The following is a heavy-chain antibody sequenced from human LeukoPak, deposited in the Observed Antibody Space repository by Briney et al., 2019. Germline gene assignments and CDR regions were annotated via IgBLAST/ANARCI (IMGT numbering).Heavy chain of an antibody. CDR2: INHSGST. V-gene: IGHV4-34*01. Sequence: SETLSLTCAVYGGSFSGYYWSWIRQPPGKGLEWIGEINHSGSTNYNPSLKSRVTISVDTSKNQFSLKLSSVTAADTAVYYCAKGYCRGNSCYDDRGAFDYWGQGTLVTVSP. CDR1: GGSFSGYY. D-gene: IGHD2-2*01. CDR3: AKGYCRGNSCYDDRGAFDY. J-gene: IGHJ4*02.